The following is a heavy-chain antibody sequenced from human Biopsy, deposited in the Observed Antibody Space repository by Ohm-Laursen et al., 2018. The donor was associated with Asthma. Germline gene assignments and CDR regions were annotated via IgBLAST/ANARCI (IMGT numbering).Heavy chain of an antibody. V-gene: IGHV4-59*04. Sequence: ESLRLSCAASGFTVSSNGMSWVRQPPGKGLEWVGSIYYSGTTYYNPSLESRVTVSADTSKNQFSLKLTSATAADTAVYYCVRGSSSWHHGPFHYYYGLDVWGQGTTAIVSS. CDR3: VRGSSSWHHGPFHYYYGLDV. CDR1: GFTVSSNG. CDR2: IYYSGTT. D-gene: IGHD6-13*01. J-gene: IGHJ6*02.